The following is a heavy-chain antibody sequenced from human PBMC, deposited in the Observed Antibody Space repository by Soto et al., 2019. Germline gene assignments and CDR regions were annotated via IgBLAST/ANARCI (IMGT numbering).Heavy chain of an antibody. Sequence: VQLVESGGGLVQPGGSLRLSCAASGFTFSSYSMNWVRQAPGKGLEWVSYISSSSSTIYYADSVKGRFTISRDNAKNSLYLQMNSLRDEDTAVYYCARDIGCSGGRCYYYGMDVWGQGTTVTVSS. CDR2: ISSSSSTI. CDR1: GFTFSSYS. J-gene: IGHJ6*02. CDR3: ARDIGCSGGRCYYYGMDV. D-gene: IGHD2-15*01. V-gene: IGHV3-48*02.